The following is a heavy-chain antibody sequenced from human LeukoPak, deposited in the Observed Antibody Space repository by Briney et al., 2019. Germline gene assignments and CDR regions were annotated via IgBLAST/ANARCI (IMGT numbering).Heavy chain of an antibody. CDR2: ISGSGGST. D-gene: IGHD3-3*01. J-gene: IGHJ5*02. CDR3: AKREEGITIFGVVTPNWFDP. CDR1: GFTLSSYA. V-gene: IGHV3-23*01. Sequence: GGSLRLSCAASGFTLSSYAMSWVRQAPGKGLEWVSAISGSGGSTYYADSVKGRFTISRDNSKNTLYLQMNSLRAEDTAVYYCAKREEGITIFGVVTPNWFDPWGQGTLVTVSS.